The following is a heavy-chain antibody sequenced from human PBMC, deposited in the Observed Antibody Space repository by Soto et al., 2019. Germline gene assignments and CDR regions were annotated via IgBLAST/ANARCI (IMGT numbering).Heavy chain of an antibody. CDR1: GFSLNTGVVG. CDR2: LYWDVDK. V-gene: IGHV2-5*02. J-gene: IGHJ4*02. Sequence: QITLKESGPTVVKPTQTLTLTCSLSGFSLNTGVVGVGWIRQTPGKALEWLAALYWDVDKSWNPSLRDRLTISRDGSDDQVVLTVINMDPVDTGTYYCARRRGGFGGGWTTPYFDYWGQGTLVTVSS. D-gene: IGHD6-19*01. CDR3: ARRRGGFGGGWTTPYFDY.